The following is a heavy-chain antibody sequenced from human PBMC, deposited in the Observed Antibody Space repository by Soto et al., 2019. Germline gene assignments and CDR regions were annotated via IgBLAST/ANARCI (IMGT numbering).Heavy chain of an antibody. CDR1: GGSISSGDYY. D-gene: IGHD3-10*01. CDR3: AREGGAFGAPFDC. V-gene: IGHV4-30-4*01. Sequence: QVQLQESGPGLVKPSQTLSLTCIVSGGSISSGDYYWSWIPQPPGKGLEWIGYIHYSGRTHYNPSLKSRVTISVVTSKNQFSLKLSSVTAADTAVYYCAREGGAFGAPFDCWGQGTLVPVSS. J-gene: IGHJ4*02. CDR2: IHYSGRT.